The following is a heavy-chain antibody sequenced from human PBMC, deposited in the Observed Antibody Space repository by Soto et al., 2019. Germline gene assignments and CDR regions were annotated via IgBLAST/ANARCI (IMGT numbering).Heavy chain of an antibody. CDR3: AKHGGYCSGGGCYSWFDP. CDR2: ISSSSSYI. CDR1: GFTFSSYS. V-gene: IGHV3-21*01. D-gene: IGHD2-15*01. Sequence: GGSLRLSCAASGFTFSSYSMNWVRQAPGKGLEWVSSISSSSSYIYYADSVKGRFTISRDNAKNSLYLQMNSLRAEDTAVYYCAKHGGYCSGGGCYSWFDPWGQGTLVTVSS. J-gene: IGHJ5*02.